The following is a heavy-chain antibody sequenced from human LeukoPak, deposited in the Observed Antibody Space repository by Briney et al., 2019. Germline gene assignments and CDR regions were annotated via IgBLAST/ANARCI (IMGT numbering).Heavy chain of an antibody. CDR1: GFTFDDYA. D-gene: IGHD6-13*01. V-gene: IGHV3-9*01. CDR3: AKDMGPNAQLVRFDY. J-gene: IGHJ4*02. Sequence: PGGSLRLSCAASGFTFDDYAMHWVRQAPGKGLEWVSGISWNSGSIGYADSVKGRFTISRDNAKNSLYLQMNSLRAEDAALYYCAKDMGPNAQLVRFDYWGQGTLVTVSS. CDR2: ISWNSGSI.